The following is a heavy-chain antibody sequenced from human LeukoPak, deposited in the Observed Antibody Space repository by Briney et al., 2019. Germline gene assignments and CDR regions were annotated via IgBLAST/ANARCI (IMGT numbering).Heavy chain of an antibody. CDR2: ISSSSSTI. CDR3: ASAVVATSY. V-gene: IGHV3-48*01. CDR1: GFTFSSYS. J-gene: IGHJ4*02. D-gene: IGHD5-12*01. Sequence: GGSLRLSCAASGFTFSSYSMNWVRQAPGKGLEWVSYISSSSSTIYYADSVKGRFTISRDNAKNSLYLQMNSLRAEDTAVYYCASAVVATSYWGQGTPVTVSS.